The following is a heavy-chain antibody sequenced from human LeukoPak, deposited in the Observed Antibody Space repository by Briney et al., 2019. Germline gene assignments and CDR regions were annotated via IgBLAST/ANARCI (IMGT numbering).Heavy chain of an antibody. CDR2: ISTYSGNT. D-gene: IGHD2-2*01. Sequence: GASVKVSCKASGYTFTSYGITWVRQAPGQGLEWMGWISTYSGNTNYAQNLQGRVTMTTDTSTSTVYMELSSLRSEDTAVYYCAREEYQLLSPYYYYGMDVWGQGTTVTVSS. V-gene: IGHV1-18*01. CDR3: AREEYQLLSPYYYYGMDV. J-gene: IGHJ6*02. CDR1: GYTFTSYG.